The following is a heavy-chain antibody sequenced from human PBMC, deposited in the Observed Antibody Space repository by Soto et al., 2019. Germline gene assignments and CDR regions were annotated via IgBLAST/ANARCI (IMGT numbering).Heavy chain of an antibody. CDR1: GFTFSSYS. Sequence: PGGSLRLSCAASGFTFSSYSMNWVRQAPGKGLEWVSSISSSSSYIYYADSVKGRFTISRDNAKNSLYLQMNSLRAEDTAVYYCARDQIGYCSGGSCSPVRYWGQGTLVTVSS. CDR2: ISSSSSYI. CDR3: ARDQIGYCSGGSCSPVRY. J-gene: IGHJ4*02. D-gene: IGHD2-15*01. V-gene: IGHV3-21*01.